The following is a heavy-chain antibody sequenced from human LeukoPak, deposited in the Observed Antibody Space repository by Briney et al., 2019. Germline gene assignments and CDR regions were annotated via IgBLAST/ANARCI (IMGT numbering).Heavy chain of an antibody. CDR2: INHSGGT. CDR1: GGSFSGYY. J-gene: IGHJ4*02. V-gene: IGHV4-34*01. Sequence: SETLSLTCAVYGGSFSGYYWNWIRQPPGKGLEWIGEINHSGGTNYNPSLKNRVTISLDTSKNQFSLKLSSVTVADTAVYYCARVLSSSGGDDYWGQGTLVTVSS. D-gene: IGHD6-6*01. CDR3: ARVLSSSGGDDY.